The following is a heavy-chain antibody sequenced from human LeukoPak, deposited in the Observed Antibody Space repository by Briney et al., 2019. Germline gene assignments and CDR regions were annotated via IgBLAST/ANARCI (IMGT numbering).Heavy chain of an antibody. J-gene: IGHJ6*03. V-gene: IGHV3-13*01. Sequence: GGSLRLSCAASGFTFSSYDMHWVRQATGKGLEWVSAIGTAGDTYYSGSVKGRFTISRENAKNSLYLQMNSLRAEDTAVYYCARGQSSGYSSSWYSYYYYMDVWGKGTTVTISS. CDR2: IGTAGDT. CDR3: ARGQSSGYSSSWYSYYYYMDV. CDR1: GFTFSSYD. D-gene: IGHD6-13*01.